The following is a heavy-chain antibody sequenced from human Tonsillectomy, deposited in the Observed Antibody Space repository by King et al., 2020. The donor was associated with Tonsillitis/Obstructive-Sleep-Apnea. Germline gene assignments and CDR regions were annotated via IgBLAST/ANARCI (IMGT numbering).Heavy chain of an antibody. CDR2: ISYDGRNK. D-gene: IGHD5-18*01. CDR3: AKNVDTATYYYYGMDV. CDR1: GFTFSSYG. Sequence: QLVQSGGGVVQPGRSLRLSCAAPGFTFSSYGMHWVRPAPGKGLEWVAVISYDGRNKNYADSVKGRFTISRDNSKNTLYLQMNSLRAEDTAVYYCAKNVDTATYYYYGMDVWGQGTTVTVSS. J-gene: IGHJ6*02. V-gene: IGHV3-30*18.